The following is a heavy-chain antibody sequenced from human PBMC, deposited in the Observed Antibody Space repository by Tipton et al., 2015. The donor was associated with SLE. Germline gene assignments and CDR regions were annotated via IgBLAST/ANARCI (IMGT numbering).Heavy chain of an antibody. D-gene: IGHD6-19*01. CDR2: IYYVGNT. Sequence: TLSLTCTVSGASLSGYYWSWVRQPPGKGLEWIGYIYYVGNTDYNPSLKSRVTLSLHTSENQFSLKLSSVTAADTAVYYCARGARSSPIAVAGRGDFDYWGQGTLVTVSS. V-gene: IGHV4-59*01. CDR3: ARGARSSPIAVAGRGDFDY. CDR1: GASLSGYY. J-gene: IGHJ4*02.